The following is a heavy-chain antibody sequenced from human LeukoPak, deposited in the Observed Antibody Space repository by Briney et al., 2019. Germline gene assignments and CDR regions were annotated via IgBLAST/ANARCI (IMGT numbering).Heavy chain of an antibody. CDR2: ISSSGSTI. CDR1: GFTFSDHY. V-gene: IGHV3-11*01. CDR3: ARADVDTALGADY. J-gene: IGHJ4*02. D-gene: IGHD5-18*01. Sequence: GGSLRLSCAASGFTFSDHYMSWIRQAPGKGLEWVSYISSSGSTIYYADSVKGRFTISRDNAKNSLYLQMNSLRAEDTAVYYCARADVDTALGADYWGQGTLVTASS.